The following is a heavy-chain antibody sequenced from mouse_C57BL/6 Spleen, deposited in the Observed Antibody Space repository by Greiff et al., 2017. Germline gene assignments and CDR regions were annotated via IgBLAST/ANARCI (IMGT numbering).Heavy chain of an antibody. J-gene: IGHJ3*01. CDR3: TPSYYSNPAGFAY. CDR1: GFNIKDDY. V-gene: IGHV14-4*01. Sequence: VQLKESGAELVRPGASVKLSCTASGFNIKDDYMHWVKQRPEQGLEWIGWIDPENGDTEYASKFQGKATITADTSSNTAYLQLSSLTSEDTAVYYCTPSYYSNPAGFAYWGQGTLVTVSA. CDR2: IDPENGDT. D-gene: IGHD2-5*01.